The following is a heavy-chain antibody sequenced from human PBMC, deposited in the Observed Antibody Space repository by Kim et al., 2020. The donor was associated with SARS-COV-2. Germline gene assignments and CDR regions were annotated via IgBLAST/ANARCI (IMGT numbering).Heavy chain of an antibody. CDR2: IYYSGTT. J-gene: IGHJ3*02. Sequence: SETLSLTCTVSGGSISYYYWSWIRQPPGKGLEWIGYIYYSGTTYYNPSLKSRVTISVDTSKNQFSLTLSSVTAADTAVYFCARGTTSPGKAFDIGGQGTMVTVSS. D-gene: IGHD4-17*01. V-gene: IGHV4-59*13. CDR1: GGSISYYY. CDR3: ARGTTSPGKAFDI.